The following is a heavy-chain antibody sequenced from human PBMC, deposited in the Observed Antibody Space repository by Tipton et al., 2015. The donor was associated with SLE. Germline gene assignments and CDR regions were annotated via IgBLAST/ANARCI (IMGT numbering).Heavy chain of an antibody. V-gene: IGHV4-61*02. CDR3: AREPTQTGYWYFDL. CDR1: GASISSVSFY. J-gene: IGHJ2*01. Sequence: TLSLTCTVSGASISSVSFYWSWIRQPAGQGLEWIGRSYGSGSTNYNASLKSRTTISLDSSKNQFSLKLTSVTAADTAVYFCAREPTQTGYWYFDLWGRGTLVTVSS. D-gene: IGHD1-1*01. CDR2: SYGSGST.